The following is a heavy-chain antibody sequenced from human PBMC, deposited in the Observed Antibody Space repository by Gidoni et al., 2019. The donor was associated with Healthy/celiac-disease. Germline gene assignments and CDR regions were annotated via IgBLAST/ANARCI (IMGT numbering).Heavy chain of an antibody. D-gene: IGHD4-17*01. Sequence: EVQLVESGGGLVQPGWSLRLSCAASGFTFDDYAMHWVRQAPGKGLEWVSGISWNSGSIGYADSVKGRFTISRDNAKNSLYLQMNSLRAEDTALYYCAKGTGDGDYGYFDYWGQGTLVTVSS. J-gene: IGHJ4*02. CDR2: ISWNSGSI. CDR3: AKGTGDGDYGYFDY. V-gene: IGHV3-9*01. CDR1: GFTFDDYA.